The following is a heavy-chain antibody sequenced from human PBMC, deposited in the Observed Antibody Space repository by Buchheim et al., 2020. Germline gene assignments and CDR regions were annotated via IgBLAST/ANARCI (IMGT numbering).Heavy chain of an antibody. CDR3: ANQVVPAAIELDY. CDR1: GFTFSSYA. V-gene: IGHV3-30*04. Sequence: QVQLLESGGGVVQPGRSLRLSCAASGFTFSSYAMHWVRQAPGKGLEWVAVISYDGSNKYYADSVKGRFTISRDNSKNTLYLQMNSLRTEDTAVYDCANQVVPAAIELDYWGQGTL. J-gene: IGHJ4*02. CDR2: ISYDGSNK. D-gene: IGHD2-2*01.